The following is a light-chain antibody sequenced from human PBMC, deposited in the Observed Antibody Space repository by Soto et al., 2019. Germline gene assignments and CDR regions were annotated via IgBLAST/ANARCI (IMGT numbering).Light chain of an antibody. Sequence: QSALTQPRSVSGSPGQSVTISCTGTSSDVGGYNYVSWYQQHPGKAPKLMIFDVSKRPSGVPDRFSGSKSGNTASLTISGLQAEDEAYYYCCSYAGSYTPLFGGGTKVTVL. CDR1: SSDVGGYNY. V-gene: IGLV2-11*01. CDR2: DVS. CDR3: CSYAGSYTPL. J-gene: IGLJ2*01.